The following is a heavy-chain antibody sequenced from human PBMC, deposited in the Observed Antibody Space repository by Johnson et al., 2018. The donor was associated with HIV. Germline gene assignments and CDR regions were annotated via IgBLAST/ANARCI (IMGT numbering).Heavy chain of an antibody. D-gene: IGHD2-2*01. CDR1: GFTFSTYG. Sequence: QVQLVESGGGVVQPGGSLRLSSAASGFTFSTYGMHWVRQAPGKGLESVAFIRYDGSNKYYPDSLKGRFTISRDNSKDTMYLQMNSLRADDTTVYYCAKDVREYCSSISCFNAFDVWSQGTMVTVSS. V-gene: IGHV3-30*02. J-gene: IGHJ3*01. CDR2: IRYDGSNK. CDR3: AKDVREYCSSISCFNAFDV.